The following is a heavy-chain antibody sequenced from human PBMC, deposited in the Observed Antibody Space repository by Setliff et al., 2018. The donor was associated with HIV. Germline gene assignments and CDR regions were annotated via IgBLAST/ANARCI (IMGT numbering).Heavy chain of an antibody. J-gene: IGHJ5*02. CDR1: GGSISSGGYY. D-gene: IGHD3-10*01. CDR3: ARYYGSGTYHRWFDP. Sequence: TLSLTCTVSGGSISSGGYYWSWIRQHPGKGLEWIGYIYYSGSTYYNPSLRSRVTISVDTSKNQFSLKLSSVTAADTAVYYCARYYGSGTYHRWFDPWGQGTPVTVSS. CDR2: IYYSGST. V-gene: IGHV4-31*03.